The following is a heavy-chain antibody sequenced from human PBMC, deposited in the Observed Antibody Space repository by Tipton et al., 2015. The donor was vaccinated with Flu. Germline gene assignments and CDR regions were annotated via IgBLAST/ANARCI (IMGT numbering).Heavy chain of an antibody. J-gene: IGHJ2*01. Sequence: SLRLSCAASGFIFSSDGMHWVRQGPGKELEWVAVVGNTGRVKFYADSVKGRFTISRDNSKNTMFLEMNSLRPEDTAVYYCAKEGGWGRWYFDLWGRGTLVSVSS. D-gene: IGHD6-19*01. CDR1: GFIFSSDG. CDR2: VGNTGRVK. CDR3: AKEGGWGRWYFDL. V-gene: IGHV3-30*18.